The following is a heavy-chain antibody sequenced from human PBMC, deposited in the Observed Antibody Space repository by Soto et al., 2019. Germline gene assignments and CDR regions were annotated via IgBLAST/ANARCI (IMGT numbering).Heavy chain of an antibody. CDR2: INPNSGGT. V-gene: IGHV1-2*02. D-gene: IGHD3-10*01. CDR1: RHTLTDFS. Sequence: ASVKVCCKISRHTLTDFSIHWVRQAPVQGREWMGWINPNSGGTNYEQKFQGRLTMTRDTSISTAYMELSRLRYDDTAVYYCARDRTITMVRGVIPTFDYWGQGTLVTVSS. CDR3: ARDRTITMVRGVIPTFDY. J-gene: IGHJ4*02.